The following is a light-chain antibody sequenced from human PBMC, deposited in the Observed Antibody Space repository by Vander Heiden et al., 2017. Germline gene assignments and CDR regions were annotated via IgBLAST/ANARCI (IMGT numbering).Light chain of an antibody. CDR2: LGS. Sequence: DIVMTQSPLSLPVTPGEPPSISCRSSQSLLHSNGYNYLDWYLQKAGQSPQLLIYLGSNRASGVPDRFSGSGSGTDFTLKISRVEAEDVGVYYCMQALQTPRAFGQGTKVEIK. CDR1: QSLLHSNGYNY. CDR3: MQALQTPRA. V-gene: IGKV2-28*01. J-gene: IGKJ1*01.